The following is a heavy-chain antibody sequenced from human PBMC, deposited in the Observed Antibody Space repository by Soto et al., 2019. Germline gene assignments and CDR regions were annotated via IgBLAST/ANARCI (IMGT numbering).Heavy chain of an antibody. CDR3: ARGGLRDFGY. D-gene: IGHD2-15*01. J-gene: IGHJ4*02. CDR1: GDSVSGNTAS. Sequence: SQTLSLTCAISGDSVSGNTASWNWIRQSPSRGLEWLGRTYYRSRWLYDYAVSVRSRITLSPDTSENQFSLHLNSVTPEDTAVYYCARGGLRDFGYWGQGTLVTVSS. CDR2: TYYRSRWLY. V-gene: IGHV6-1*01.